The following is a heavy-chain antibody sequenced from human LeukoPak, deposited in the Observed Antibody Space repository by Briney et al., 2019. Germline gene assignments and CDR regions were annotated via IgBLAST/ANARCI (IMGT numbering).Heavy chain of an antibody. CDR3: AREGTDSSGWYEWFDP. D-gene: IGHD6-19*01. V-gene: IGHV3-30*04. CDR2: ISYDGSNK. CDR1: GFTFSSYA. J-gene: IGHJ5*02. Sequence: GGSLRLSCAASGFTFSSYAMHWVRQAPGKGLEWVAVISYDGSNKYYADSVKGRFTISRDNSKNTLYLQMNSLRAEDTAVYYCAREGTDSSGWYEWFDPWGQGTLVTVST.